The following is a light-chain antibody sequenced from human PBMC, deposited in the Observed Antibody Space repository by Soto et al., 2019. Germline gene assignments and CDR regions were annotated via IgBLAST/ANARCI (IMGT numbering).Light chain of an antibody. V-gene: IGKV1-39*01. CDR3: QQSYSTPWT. CDR1: QSISSW. Sequence: DIQMIQSPSTLSASVGDRVTITCRASQSISSWLAWYQQKPGKAPKLLIYDASSLESRVPSRFSGSGSGTDFTLTISSLQPEDFATYYCQQSYSTPWTFGQGTKVDI. J-gene: IGKJ1*01. CDR2: DAS.